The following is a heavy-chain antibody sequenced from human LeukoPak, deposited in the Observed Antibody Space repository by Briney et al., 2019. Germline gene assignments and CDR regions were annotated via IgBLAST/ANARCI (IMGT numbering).Heavy chain of an antibody. D-gene: IGHD6-13*01. CDR1: GGSTSSYY. Sequence: SETLSLTCTVSGGSTSSYYWSWIRQPPGKGLEWIGYIYYSGSTNYNPSLKSRVTISVDTSKNQFSLKLSSVTAADTAVYYCAAYYSRGTYYFDYWGQGTLVTVSS. J-gene: IGHJ4*02. CDR2: IYYSGST. CDR3: AAYYSRGTYYFDY. V-gene: IGHV4-59*08.